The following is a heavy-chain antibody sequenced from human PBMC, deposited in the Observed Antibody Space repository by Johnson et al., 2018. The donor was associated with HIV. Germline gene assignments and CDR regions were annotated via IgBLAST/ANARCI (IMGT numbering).Heavy chain of an antibody. Sequence: QVQLVESGGGLIQPGESLRLSCAASGFTFSDYYMIWIRQAPGKGLEWLSYITSTGITVYYAASVKGRFTISRDNAKNSVYLQMNSLEAEDTAVYYCARAPNKTMVHDAFDIWGQGTMVTVSS. CDR1: GFTFSDYY. V-gene: IGHV3-11*01. D-gene: IGHD3-10*01. CDR2: ITSTGITV. CDR3: ARAPNKTMVHDAFDI. J-gene: IGHJ3*02.